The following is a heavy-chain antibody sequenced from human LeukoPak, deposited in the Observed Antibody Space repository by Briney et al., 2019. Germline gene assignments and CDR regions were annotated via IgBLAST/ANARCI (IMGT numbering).Heavy chain of an antibody. CDR1: GFTFDDYA. Sequence: GGSLRLSCAASGFTFDDYAMHWVRQAPGKGLEWVSGISWNSGSMGYADSVKGRFTISRDNAKNSLYLQMNSLRAEDTALYYCAKGHDFWSGYYHGGDWFDPWGQGTLVTVSS. CDR2: ISWNSGSM. V-gene: IGHV3-9*01. D-gene: IGHD3-3*01. CDR3: AKGHDFWSGYYHGGDWFDP. J-gene: IGHJ5*02.